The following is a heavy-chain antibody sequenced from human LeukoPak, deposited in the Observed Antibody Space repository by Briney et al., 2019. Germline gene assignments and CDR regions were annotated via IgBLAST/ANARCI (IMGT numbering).Heavy chain of an antibody. CDR3: ARDQAVSGWYEGVDY. D-gene: IGHD6-19*01. V-gene: IGHV3-30-3*01. Sequence: PGGSLRLSCAASGFTFSSYAMHWVRQAPGKGLKWVAVISYDGSNKYYADSVKGRFTISRDNSKNTLYLQMNSLRAEDTAVYYCARDQAVSGWYEGVDYWGQGTLVTVSS. CDR2: ISYDGSNK. J-gene: IGHJ4*02. CDR1: GFTFSSYA.